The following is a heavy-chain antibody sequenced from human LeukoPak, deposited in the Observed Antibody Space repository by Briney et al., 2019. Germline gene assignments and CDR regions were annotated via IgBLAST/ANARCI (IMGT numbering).Heavy chain of an antibody. CDR1: GGSISSSN. V-gene: IGHV3-21*01. J-gene: IGHJ4*02. Sequence: ETLSLTCAVSGGSISSSNWWSWVRQPPGKGLEWVSPIGSSGSYIYYADSLTGRFTISRDNAKNSLYLQMNSLRAKDTAMYYCARRATTERGHSYGLDFWGQGTLVTVSS. CDR3: ARRATTERGHSYGLDF. CDR2: IGSSGSYI. D-gene: IGHD5-18*01.